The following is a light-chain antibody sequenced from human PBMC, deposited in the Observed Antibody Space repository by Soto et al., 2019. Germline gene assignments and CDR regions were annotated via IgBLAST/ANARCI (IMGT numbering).Light chain of an antibody. V-gene: IGLV2-14*03. CDR2: DVS. CDR1: NSDVGGYNY. CDR3: SSYTSSSTLV. J-gene: IGLJ2*01. Sequence: QSVLTQPASVSGSPGQSITISCTGTNSDVGGYNYVSWYQQRPGKAPKLMIYDVSDRPSGVSNRFSGSKSGDTASLTISGLQAEDEADYYCSSYTSSSTLVFGGGTKLTVL.